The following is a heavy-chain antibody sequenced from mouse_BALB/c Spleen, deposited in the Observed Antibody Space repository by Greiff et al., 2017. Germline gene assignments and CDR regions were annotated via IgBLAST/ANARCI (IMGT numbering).Heavy chain of an antibody. D-gene: IGHD2-1*01. V-gene: IGHV5-4*02. CDR1: GFTFSDYY. J-gene: IGHJ4*01. Sequence: EVQVVESGGGLVKPGGSLKLSCAASGFTFSDYYMYWVRQTPEKRLEWVATISDGGSYTYYPDSVKGRFTISRDNAKNNLYLQMSSLKSEDTAMYYCAREGNGNYDYAMDYWGQGTSVTVSS. CDR2: ISDGGSYT. CDR3: AREGNGNYDYAMDY.